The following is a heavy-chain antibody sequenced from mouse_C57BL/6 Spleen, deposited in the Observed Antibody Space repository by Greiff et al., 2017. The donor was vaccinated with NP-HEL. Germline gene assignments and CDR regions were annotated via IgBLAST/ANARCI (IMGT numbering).Heavy chain of an antibody. V-gene: IGHV1-53*01. CDR3: ARLPYYYGSSYAMDY. CDR1: GYTFTSYW. D-gene: IGHD1-1*01. CDR2: INPSNGGP. Sequence: QVQLQQPGTELVKPGASVKLSCKASGYTFTSYWMPWVKQRPGQGLEWIGNINPSNGGPNYNEKFKSKAKLTDDKYSSTAYMQLISLTSEDSAVYYCARLPYYYGSSYAMDYWGQGTSVTVSS. J-gene: IGHJ4*01.